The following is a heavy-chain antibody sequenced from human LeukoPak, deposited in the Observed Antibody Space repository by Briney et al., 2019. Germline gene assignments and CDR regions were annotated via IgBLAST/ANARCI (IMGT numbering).Heavy chain of an antibody. D-gene: IGHD3-22*01. Sequence: PGGSLRLSCAASGLTFNNYAMSWVRQAPGKGLEWVSIIYSAGDTFYADSVKGRFTVSRDNSQNTVYLQMNSLRAEDTAVFYCAKTDSSGYYYDYWGQGTLVTVSS. J-gene: IGHJ4*02. CDR3: AKTDSSGYYYDY. CDR1: GLTFNNYA. CDR2: IIYSAGDT. V-gene: IGHV3-23*01.